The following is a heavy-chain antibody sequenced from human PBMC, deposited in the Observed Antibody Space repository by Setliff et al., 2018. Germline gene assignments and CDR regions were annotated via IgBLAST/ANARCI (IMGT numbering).Heavy chain of an antibody. CDR1: GGSLRNNF. CDR2: LYYSGDT. CDR3: ARAYYYASGNSHNYYMDV. Sequence: PSETLSLTCTVSGGSLRNNFWGWIRQSPGKGLEWIGSLYYSGDTYYNPSLKSRVTMSVDMSNNQLSLKLTSVSAADTAVYYCARAYYYASGNSHNYYMDVWGKGTAVTVSS. V-gene: IGHV4-39*01. J-gene: IGHJ6*03. D-gene: IGHD3-10*01.